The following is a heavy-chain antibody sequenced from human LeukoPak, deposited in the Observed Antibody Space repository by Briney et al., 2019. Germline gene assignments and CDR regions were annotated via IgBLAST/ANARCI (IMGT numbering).Heavy chain of an antibody. J-gene: IGHJ4*02. V-gene: IGHV3-30*18. CDR2: ISYDGSNK. Sequence: GWSLRLSCAASGFTFSSYGMHWVRQAPGKGLEWVAVISYDGSNKYYADSVKGRFTISRDNSKNTLYLQMNSLRAEDTAVYYCAKEEQYSYAIWGQGTLVTVSS. CDR3: AKEEQYSYAI. D-gene: IGHD5-18*01. CDR1: GFTFSSYG.